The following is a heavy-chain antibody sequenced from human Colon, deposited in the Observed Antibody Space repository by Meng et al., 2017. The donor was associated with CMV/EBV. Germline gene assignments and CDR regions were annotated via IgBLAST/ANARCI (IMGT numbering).Heavy chain of an antibody. CDR3: ARDNIMRGYSLSWFDP. D-gene: IGHD3-22*01. J-gene: IGHJ5*02. CDR2: IYYSGST. V-gene: IGHV4-30-4*01. CDR1: GSISSGDYY. Sequence: GSISSGDYYWSWIRQPPGEGLEWIGYIYYSGSTYYNPSLKSRVTISVDTSKNQFSLKLSSVTAADTAVYYCARDNIMRGYSLSWFDPWGQGTLVTVSS.